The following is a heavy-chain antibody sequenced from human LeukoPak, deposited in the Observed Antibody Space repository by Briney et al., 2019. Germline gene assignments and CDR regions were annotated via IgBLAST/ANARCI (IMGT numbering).Heavy chain of an antibody. D-gene: IGHD1-1*01. CDR2: IKQDGSNK. V-gene: IGHV3-7*01. Sequence: GGSLRLSCAASGFTFSSYWMSWVRQAPGKGLEWVANIKQDGSNKYYADSVKGRFTISRDNSKNTLYLQMNSLRAEDTAVYYCARELISTTWRGNRSYFDLWGRGTLVTVSS. CDR3: ARELISTTWRGNRSYFDL. CDR1: GFTFSSYW. J-gene: IGHJ2*01.